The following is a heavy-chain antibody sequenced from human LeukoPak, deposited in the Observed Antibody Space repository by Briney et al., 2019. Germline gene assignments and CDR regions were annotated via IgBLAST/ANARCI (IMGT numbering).Heavy chain of an antibody. V-gene: IGHV4-61*02. CDR1: GGSISSGSYY. J-gene: IGHJ3*02. CDR2: IYTSGST. Sequence: SQTLSLTCTVSGGSISSGSYYWSWIRQPAGKGLEWIGRIYTSGSTNYNPSLKSRVTMSVDTSKNQFSLKLSSVTAADTAVYYCARDLTVVVPAAIDNDAFDIWGQGTMVTVSS. D-gene: IGHD2-2*01. CDR3: ARDLTVVVPAAIDNDAFDI.